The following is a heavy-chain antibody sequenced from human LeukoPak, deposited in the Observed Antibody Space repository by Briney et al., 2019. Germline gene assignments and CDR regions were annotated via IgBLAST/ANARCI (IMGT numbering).Heavy chain of an antibody. CDR1: GFTFSSYG. D-gene: IGHD5-24*01. CDR3: ARRDGYDFDY. Sequence: GRSLRLSCAASGFTFSSYGMHWVRQALGKGLEWVAVIWYDGTNKYYADSVKGRFTISRDNSKNTLYLQMNSLSAEDTAVYYCARRDGYDFDYWGQGTLVTVSS. J-gene: IGHJ4*02. V-gene: IGHV3-33*01. CDR2: IWYDGTNK.